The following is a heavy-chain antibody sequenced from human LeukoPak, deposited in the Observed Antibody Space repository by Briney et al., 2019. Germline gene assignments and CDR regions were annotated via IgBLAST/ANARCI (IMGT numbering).Heavy chain of an antibody. CDR1: GYTFTSYG. CDR2: ISAYNGNT. J-gene: IGHJ4*02. D-gene: IGHD4-17*01. CDR3: ARPLGYGDYVYYFDY. Sequence: ASVKVSCKASGYTFTSYGISWVRQAPGQGLEWMGWISAYNGNTNYAQKLQGRVTMTTDTSTSTAYMELRSLRSDDTAVYYCARPLGYGDYVYYFDYWGQGTLVTVSS. V-gene: IGHV1-18*01.